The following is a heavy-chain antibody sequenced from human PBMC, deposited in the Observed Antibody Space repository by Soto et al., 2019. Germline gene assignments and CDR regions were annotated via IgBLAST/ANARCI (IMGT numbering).Heavy chain of an antibody. D-gene: IGHD3-22*01. V-gene: IGHV3-23*01. CDR2: ISGSGGST. J-gene: IGHJ3*02. CDR1: GFTFSSYA. Sequence: LRLSCAASGFTFSSYAMSWVRQAPGKGLEWVSAISGSGGSTYYADSVKGRFTISRDNSKNTLYLQMNSLRAEDTAVYYCAKDRMGDSSGYYLPDAFDIWGQGTMVTVSS. CDR3: AKDRMGDSSGYYLPDAFDI.